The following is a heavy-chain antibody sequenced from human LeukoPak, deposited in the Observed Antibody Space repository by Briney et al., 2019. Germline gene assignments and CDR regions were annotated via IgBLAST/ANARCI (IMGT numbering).Heavy chain of an antibody. J-gene: IGHJ4*02. Sequence: PGGSLRLSCEASGFTVRNNYMTWVRQAPGKGLEWVSVIYSGGGTYYADSVKDRFTISRDNSKNTLFLQMNSLRDEESAVYYCTRVFAYSYGDFDNWGQGTLVAVSS. CDR2: IYSGGGT. D-gene: IGHD5-18*01. V-gene: IGHV3-66*01. CDR1: GFTVRNNY. CDR3: TRVFAYSYGDFDN.